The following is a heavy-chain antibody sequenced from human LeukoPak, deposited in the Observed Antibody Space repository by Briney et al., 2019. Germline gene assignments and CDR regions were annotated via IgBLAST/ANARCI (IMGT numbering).Heavy chain of an antibody. Sequence: SETLSLTCTVSGGSISSGGYYWSWIRQPPGKGLEWIGYIYHSGSTYYNPSLKSRVTISVDTSKNQFSLKLSSVTAADTAVYYCARVVTDYYMDVWGKGTTVTVSS. CDR3: ARVVTDYYMDV. CDR2: IYHSGST. CDR1: GGSISSGGYY. J-gene: IGHJ6*03. V-gene: IGHV4-30-2*01.